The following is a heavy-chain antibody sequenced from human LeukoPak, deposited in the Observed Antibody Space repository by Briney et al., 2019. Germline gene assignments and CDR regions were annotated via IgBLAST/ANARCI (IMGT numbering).Heavy chain of an antibody. V-gene: IGHV3-74*03. CDR2: INTGGTTT. CDR1: GFTFSNYW. CDR3: IRSVAVTFDP. Sequence: GGSLRLSCAASGFTFSNYWMHWVRQAPGKGLVWVSCINTGGTTTKYAGSVKGRFNISRDNARNTLFLQTNSLRAEDTAVYYCIRSVAVTFDPWGQGTLVTVSS. J-gene: IGHJ5*02. D-gene: IGHD6-19*01.